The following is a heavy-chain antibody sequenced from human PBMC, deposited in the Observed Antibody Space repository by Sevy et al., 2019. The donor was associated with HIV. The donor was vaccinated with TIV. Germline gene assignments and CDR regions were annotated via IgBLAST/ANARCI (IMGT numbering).Heavy chain of an antibody. Sequence: ASVKVSCKVSGYTLTKLCIHWVRQAPGQGLEWMGDFDPQYGETIYAQKFQGRLTMTEDTSPDTAFMELSSLTPEDTAVYYCTAVGLRYFSGYSSYQGDWFDPWGQGTLVTVSS. CDR1: GYTLTKLC. CDR3: TAVGLRYFSGYSSYQGDWFDP. V-gene: IGHV1-24*01. CDR2: FDPQYGET. J-gene: IGHJ5*02. D-gene: IGHD2-15*01.